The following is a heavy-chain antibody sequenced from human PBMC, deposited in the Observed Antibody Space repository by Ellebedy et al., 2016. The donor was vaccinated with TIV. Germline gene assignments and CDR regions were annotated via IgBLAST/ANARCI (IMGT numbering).Heavy chain of an antibody. CDR3: VRGLGIARY. J-gene: IGHJ4*02. V-gene: IGHV4-39*07. CDR1: GGSFSNSTYY. D-gene: IGHD6-13*01. CDR2: VSYSGSI. Sequence: MPSETLSLTCTVSGGSFSNSTYYWGWIRQPPGKGLEWIGSVSYSGSIHYNPSLKSRVTISVDTTKNQFSLKLTSATVADRAVYYCVRGLGIARYWGQGALVTVSS.